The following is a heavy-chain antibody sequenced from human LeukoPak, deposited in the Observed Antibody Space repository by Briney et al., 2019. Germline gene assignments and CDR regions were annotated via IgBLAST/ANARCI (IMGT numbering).Heavy chain of an antibody. D-gene: IGHD1-26*01. Sequence: GGSLRLSCAASGFTFSSYAVSWVRQAPGKGLEWVSGIIGSGGSTYYADSVKGRFTISRDNSKNTLYLQMNSLRAEDTAVYYCAKAPSYSDAFDIWGLGTVVTVSS. J-gene: IGHJ3*02. V-gene: IGHV3-23*01. CDR2: IIGSGGST. CDR3: AKAPSYSDAFDI. CDR1: GFTFSSYA.